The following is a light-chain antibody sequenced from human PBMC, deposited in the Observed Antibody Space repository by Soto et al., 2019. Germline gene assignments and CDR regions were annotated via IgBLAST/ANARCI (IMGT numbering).Light chain of an antibody. V-gene: IGLV1-40*01. J-gene: IGLJ3*02. Sequence: QSVLTQPPSVSGAPGQRVTISCTGSSSNIGAGYDVHWYQQLPVTAPKLLIYGNSNRPSGVPDRFSGSKSGTSASLAINGLKAEDEADYYCQSYDSSLSGSVFGGGTKLTVL. CDR2: GNS. CDR3: QSYDSSLSGSV. CDR1: SSNIGAGYD.